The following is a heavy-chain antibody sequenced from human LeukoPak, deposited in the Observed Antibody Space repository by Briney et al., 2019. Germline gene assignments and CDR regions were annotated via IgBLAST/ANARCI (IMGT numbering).Heavy chain of an antibody. D-gene: IGHD3-22*01. CDR1: GGSISSYY. CDR3: AANYDTSGYYYALDY. CDR2: IYYSGST. V-gene: IGHV4-59*01. Sequence: PSETLSLTCTVSGGSISSYYWSWIRQSPGKGLEWIGSIYYSGSTNYNPSLKSRGTISVDTSKNQFSLKLSSVTAADTAVYYCAANYDTSGYYYALDYWGQGTLVTVSS. J-gene: IGHJ4*02.